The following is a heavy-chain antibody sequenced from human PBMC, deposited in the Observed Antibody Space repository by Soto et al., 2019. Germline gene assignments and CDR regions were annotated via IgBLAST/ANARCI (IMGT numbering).Heavy chain of an antibody. J-gene: IGHJ4*02. CDR1: GDSIITGGYY. CDR3: VGGFPWVGFDY. V-gene: IGHV4-39*01. CDR2: IQYSGTA. Sequence: QLQLQESGPGLVKPSETLSLTCTVSGDSIITGGYYWGWIRQPPGKGLEWIGNIQYSGTASYRPSLKMPVTLSVGTSNNQFSLNLPSVTAADPAVYICVGGFPWVGFDYWGQGTLVTVSS. D-gene: IGHD2-15*01.